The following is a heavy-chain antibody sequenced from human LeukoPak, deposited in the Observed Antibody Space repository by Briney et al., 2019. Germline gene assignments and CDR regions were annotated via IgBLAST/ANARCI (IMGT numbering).Heavy chain of an antibody. Sequence: SETLSLTCAVYGGSFSGYYWNYIRQPPGKGLEWLGEINHSGNTNYNPSLKSRVSMTVDTSKNQFSLKLSSVTAADTAVYYCARGGGYYNHYYGMDVWGQGTTVTVSS. CDR1: GGSFSGYY. D-gene: IGHD3-9*01. CDR3: ARGGGYYNHYYGMDV. CDR2: INHSGNT. V-gene: IGHV4-34*01. J-gene: IGHJ6*02.